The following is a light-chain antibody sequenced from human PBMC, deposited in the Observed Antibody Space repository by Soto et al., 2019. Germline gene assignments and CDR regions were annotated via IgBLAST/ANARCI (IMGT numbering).Light chain of an antibody. CDR2: DAS. Sequence: EIVLTQSPATLSLSPGERATLSSRASQSVSSYLAWYQKKPGQAPRLLIYDASNRATGIPARFSGSGSGTDFTLTISSLAPEDFAVYYCQQHSNWPRTFGQGTKVEIK. J-gene: IGKJ1*01. V-gene: IGKV3-11*01. CDR3: QQHSNWPRT. CDR1: QSVSSY.